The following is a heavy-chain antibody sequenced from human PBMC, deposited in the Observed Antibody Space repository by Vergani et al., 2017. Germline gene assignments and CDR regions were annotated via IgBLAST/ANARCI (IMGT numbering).Heavy chain of an antibody. CDR2: IYHSGST. CDR1: GGSISSSNW. V-gene: IGHV4-4*02. J-gene: IGHJ4*02. CDR3: ARVCSDCSGGSCYSCFDY. D-gene: IGHD2-15*01. Sequence: QVQLQESGPGLVKPSGTLSLTCAVSGGSISSSNWWSWVRQPPGKGLEWIGEIYHSGSTNYNPSLKSRVTISVVKSKNQFSLKLSSVTAAATAVSYCARVCSDCSGGSCYSCFDYWGQGTLVTVSS.